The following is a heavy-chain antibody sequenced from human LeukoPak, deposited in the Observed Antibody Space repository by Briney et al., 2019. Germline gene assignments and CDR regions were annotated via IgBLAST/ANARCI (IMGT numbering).Heavy chain of an antibody. Sequence: GGSLRLSCAASGFTFSSYAMSWVRQAPGKGLEWVSAISGSGGSTYYADSVKGRFIISRDNSKNTLYLQMNSLRAEDTAVYYCAKWEIVVVIRGSKRGGFDYWGQGTLVTVSS. CDR1: GFTFSSYA. CDR2: ISGSGGST. V-gene: IGHV3-23*01. D-gene: IGHD3-22*01. J-gene: IGHJ4*02. CDR3: AKWEIVVVIRGSKRGGFDY.